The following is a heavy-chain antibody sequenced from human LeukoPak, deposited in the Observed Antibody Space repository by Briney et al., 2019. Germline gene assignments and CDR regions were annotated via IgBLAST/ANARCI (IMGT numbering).Heavy chain of an antibody. CDR3: ARDLGFGSSWYFDY. CDR1: GYTFTSYD. Sequence: GASVKVSCKASGYTFTSYDINWVRQATGQELEWMGWMNPNSGNTGYAQKFQGRVTMTRNTSISTAYMELSSLRSEDTAVYYCARDLGFGSSWYFDYWGQGTLVTVSS. J-gene: IGHJ4*02. D-gene: IGHD3-10*01. CDR2: MNPNSGNT. V-gene: IGHV1-8*01.